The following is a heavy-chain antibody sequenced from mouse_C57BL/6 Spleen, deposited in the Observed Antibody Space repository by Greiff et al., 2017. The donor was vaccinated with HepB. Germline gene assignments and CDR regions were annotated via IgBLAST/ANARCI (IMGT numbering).Heavy chain of an antibody. V-gene: IGHV5-12*01. CDR2: ISNGGGST. CDR1: GFTFSDYY. Sequence: EVNVVESGGGLVQPGGSLKLSCAASGFTFSDYYMYWVRQTPEKRLEWVAYISNGGGSTYYPDTVKGRFTISRDNAKNTLYLQMSRLKSEDTAMYYCARHPGFAYWGQGTLVTVSA. J-gene: IGHJ3*01. CDR3: ARHPGFAY.